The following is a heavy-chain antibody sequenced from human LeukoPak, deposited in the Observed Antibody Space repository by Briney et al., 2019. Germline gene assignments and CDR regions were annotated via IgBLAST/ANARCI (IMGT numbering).Heavy chain of an antibody. J-gene: IGHJ6*03. V-gene: IGHV1-2*06. D-gene: IGHD1-7*01. CDR3: ARDNWNYVGRYYYYMDV. CDR1: GYTFTGYY. CDR2: INPNSGGT. Sequence: ASVKVSCKASGYTFTGYYMHWVRQAPGQGLEWMGRINPNSGGTNYAQKFQGRVTMTRDTSISTAYMELSRLRSDDTAVYYCARDNWNYVGRYYYYMDVWGKGTTATVSS.